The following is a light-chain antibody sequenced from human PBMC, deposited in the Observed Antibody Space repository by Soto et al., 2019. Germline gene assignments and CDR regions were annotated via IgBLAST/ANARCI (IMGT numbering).Light chain of an antibody. CDR2: GAS. J-gene: IGKJ5*01. V-gene: IGKV3-15*01. CDR1: QSISSN. Sequence: EIVMTQSPATLSVSPGERATLSCRASQSISSNVGWYQQRPGQAPRLLIYGASTRATGIPARFSGSGSGTEFTLTISSLDSEESSVYYCQQYNTWRQITVGQGTRLEI. CDR3: QQYNTWRQIT.